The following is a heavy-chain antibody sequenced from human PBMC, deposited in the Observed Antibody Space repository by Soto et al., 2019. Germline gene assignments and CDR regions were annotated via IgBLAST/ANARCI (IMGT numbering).Heavy chain of an antibody. Sequence: VQLVESGGVVVQPGGSLRLSCAASGFTFDDYTMHWVRQAPGKGLEWVSLISWDGGSTYYADSVKGRFTISRDNSKNTLYLQMNRLRAEDTAVYYCARAYYDSSGYSAFDIWGQGTMVTVSS. J-gene: IGHJ3*02. CDR1: GFTFDDYT. CDR3: ARAYYDSSGYSAFDI. CDR2: ISWDGGST. D-gene: IGHD3-22*01. V-gene: IGHV3-43*01.